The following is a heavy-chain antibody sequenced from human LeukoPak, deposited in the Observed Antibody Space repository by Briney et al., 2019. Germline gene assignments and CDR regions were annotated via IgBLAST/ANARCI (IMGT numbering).Heavy chain of an antibody. V-gene: IGHV1-58*02. CDR1: GFTFITSA. CDR3: ARGPHIGGHYYYYYMDV. J-gene: IGHJ6*03. CDR2: IVLGSGNT. Sequence: ASVKVSCKASGFTFITSAMQWVRQARGQRLEWIGWIVLGSGNTNYAQNFQERVTITRDMSTNTAYMELSSLRSEDTAVYYCARGPHIGGHYYYYYMDVWGKGTTVTVSS.